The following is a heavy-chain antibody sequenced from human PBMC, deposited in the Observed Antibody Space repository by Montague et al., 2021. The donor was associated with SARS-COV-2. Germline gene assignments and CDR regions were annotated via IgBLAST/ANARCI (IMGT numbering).Heavy chain of an antibody. CDR2: IHYSGSS. Sequence: SETLSLTCTVSGGSISGYYWSWIWQPPGEGLERIGYIHYSGSSXXXHSXKGRVTISIDTYKNQFPVKLSPMTAADTDVYYCARISHPEEYYLDYWGQGTLATVSS. CDR1: GGSISGYY. CDR3: ARISHPEEYYLDY. D-gene: IGHD3-10*01. J-gene: IGHJ4*02. V-gene: IGHV4-59*01.